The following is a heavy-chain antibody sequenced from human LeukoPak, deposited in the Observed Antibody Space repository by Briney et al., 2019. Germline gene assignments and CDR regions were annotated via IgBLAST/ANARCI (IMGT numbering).Heavy chain of an antibody. CDR2: IVVGSGNT. CDR3: ARNLDSSGYYWNY. J-gene: IGHJ4*02. Sequence: SVKVSCKASGFTFTSSAVQWVRQARGQRLEWIGWIVVGSGNTNYAQKFQERVTITRDMSTSTAYMELSSLRSEDTAVYYCARNLDSSGYYWNYWGQGTLVTVSS. D-gene: IGHD3-22*01. CDR1: GFTFTSSA. V-gene: IGHV1-58*01.